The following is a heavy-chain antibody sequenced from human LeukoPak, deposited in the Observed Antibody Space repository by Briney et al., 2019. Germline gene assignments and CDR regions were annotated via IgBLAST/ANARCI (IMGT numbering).Heavy chain of an antibody. CDR2: INHSGST. CDR3: AGSDGY. Sequence: SETLSLTCTVSGGAISSYYWSWIRQPPGKGLEWIGEINHSGSTNYNPSLKSRVTIPVDTSKNQFSLKLSSVTAADTAVYYCAGSDGYWGQGTQVTVSS. V-gene: IGHV4-34*01. CDR1: GGAISSYY. J-gene: IGHJ4*02.